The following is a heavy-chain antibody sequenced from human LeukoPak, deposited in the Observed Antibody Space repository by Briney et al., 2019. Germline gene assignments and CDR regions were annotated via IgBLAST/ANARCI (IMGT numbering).Heavy chain of an antibody. CDR2: ISGSGGST. CDR3: ARGSDYDFWSGLYGMDV. J-gene: IGHJ6*02. Sequence: GGSLRLSCAASGFTFSSYAMSWVRQAPGKGLEWVSAISGSGGSTYYADSVKGRFTISRDNSKNTLYLQMNSLRAEDTAVYYCARGSDYDFWSGLYGMDVWGQGTTVTVSS. CDR1: GFTFSSYA. V-gene: IGHV3-23*01. D-gene: IGHD3-3*01.